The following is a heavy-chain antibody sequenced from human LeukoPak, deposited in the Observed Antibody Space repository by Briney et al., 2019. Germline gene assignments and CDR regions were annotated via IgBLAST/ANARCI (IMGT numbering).Heavy chain of an antibody. CDR1: GGSISGSSYY. Sequence: SETLSLTCTVSGGSISGSSYYWGWIRQPPGKGLEWIGSIYYSGSTYYNPSLKSRVTISVDTSKNQFSLKLSSVTAADTAVYYCARPSYYDILTGYTKDYWGQGTLVTVSS. J-gene: IGHJ4*02. CDR3: ARPSYYDILTGYTKDY. CDR2: IYYSGST. V-gene: IGHV4-39*01. D-gene: IGHD3-9*01.